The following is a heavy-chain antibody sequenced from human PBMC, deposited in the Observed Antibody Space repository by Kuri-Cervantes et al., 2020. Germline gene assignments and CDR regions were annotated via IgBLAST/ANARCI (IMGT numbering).Heavy chain of an antibody. CDR3: AALGYCSGGSCYGYYYYYYMDV. Sequence: GESLKISCAASGFTFSSYGMHWVRQAPGKGLEWVAVIWYDGSNKYYADSVKGRFTISRDNSKNTLYLQTNSLRAEDTAVYYCAALGYCSGGSCYGYYYYYYMDVWGKGTTVTVSS. CDR1: GFTFSSYG. D-gene: IGHD2-15*01. V-gene: IGHV3-33*01. CDR2: IWYDGSNK. J-gene: IGHJ6*03.